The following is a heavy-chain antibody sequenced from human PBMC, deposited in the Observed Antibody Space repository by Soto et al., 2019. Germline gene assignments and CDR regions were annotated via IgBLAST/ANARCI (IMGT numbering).Heavy chain of an antibody. CDR1: GFTFNSYG. CDR3: AKDVGYCTNGVCLYNWFDP. Sequence: VGSLRLSCAASGFTFNSYGIHWVRQAPGKALEWVAVISYDGNNIYYGDSVQGRFTISRDNSKNTIYLQMNSLRAEDTAVYYCAKDVGYCTNGVCLYNWFDPWGQGTLVTVSS. D-gene: IGHD2-8*01. CDR2: ISYDGNNI. J-gene: IGHJ5*02. V-gene: IGHV3-30*18.